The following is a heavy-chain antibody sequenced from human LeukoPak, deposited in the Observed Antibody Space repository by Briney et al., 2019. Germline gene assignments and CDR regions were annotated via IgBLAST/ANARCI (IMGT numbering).Heavy chain of an antibody. CDR1: GFTFSSYA. CDR3: AKTDSSGYSYFDY. J-gene: IGHJ4*02. CDR2: ISGSGGSR. D-gene: IGHD3-22*01. V-gene: IGHV3-23*01. Sequence: GGSLRLSCAASGFTFSSYAMSWVRQAPGKGLEWVSAISGSGGSRYYADSVKGRFTISRDNSKNTVYMQMNSLRAEDTAVYYCAKTDSSGYSYFDYWGQGTPVTVSS.